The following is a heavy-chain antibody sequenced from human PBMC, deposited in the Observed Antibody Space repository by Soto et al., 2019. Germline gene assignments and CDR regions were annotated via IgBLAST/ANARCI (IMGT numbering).Heavy chain of an antibody. V-gene: IGHV1-18*04. Sequence: EASVKVSCKASGYTFTSYYMHWVRQAPGQGLEWMGWISAYNDNTKYAQKLQGRVTMTTDTSTSTVYMELRSLRSDDTAVYYCAREYCSGTSCYGPAVWGQGTTVTVSS. CDR2: ISAYNDNT. CDR1: GYTFTSYY. D-gene: IGHD2-2*01. J-gene: IGHJ6*02. CDR3: AREYCSGTSCYGPAV.